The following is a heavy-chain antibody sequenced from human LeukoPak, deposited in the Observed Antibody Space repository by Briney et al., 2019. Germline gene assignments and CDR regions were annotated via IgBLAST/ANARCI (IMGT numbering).Heavy chain of an antibody. D-gene: IGHD2-2*01. Sequence: SETLSLTCTVSGGSISSWYWSWIRQPPGKGLEWIAYIHYSGSTNYNPSLKSRVTISVDTSKNQFSLNLNSVTAADTAVYYCARHPCTSSCRGGFDYWGQGTLVTVSS. CDR1: GGSISSWY. CDR3: ARHPCTSSCRGGFDY. CDR2: IHYSGST. V-gene: IGHV4-59*01. J-gene: IGHJ4*02.